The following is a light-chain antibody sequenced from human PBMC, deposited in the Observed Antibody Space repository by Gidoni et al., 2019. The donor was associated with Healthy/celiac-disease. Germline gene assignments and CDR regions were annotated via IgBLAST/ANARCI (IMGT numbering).Light chain of an antibody. V-gene: IGLV2-14*01. J-gene: IGLJ2*01. CDR1: SSDVGCYNY. Sequence: QSALTQPASVSGSPGQSIPISCTGPSSDVGCYNYVSWYHQHPGKAPNLMIYDVSNRPSVVSNRFSGSKSGNTASLTISGLQAEDEADYYCSSYTSSSTLVFGGGTKLTVL. CDR2: DVS. CDR3: SSYTSSSTLV.